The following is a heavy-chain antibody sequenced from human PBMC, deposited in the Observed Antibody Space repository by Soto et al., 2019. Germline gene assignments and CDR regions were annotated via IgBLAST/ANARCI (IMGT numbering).Heavy chain of an antibody. CDR2: IYTGGST. V-gene: IGHV3-53*02. D-gene: IGHD3-16*01. CDR3: TTYTGYGMDV. CDR1: GFIVSSKY. J-gene: IGHJ6*02. Sequence: EVQMVETGGGLSQPGGSLRLSCAVSGFIVSSKYMTWVRQAPGKGLEWVSVIYTGGSTHYADSARGRFTISRDSSKNTLYLQMNSLRAEDAAVYYCTTYTGYGMDVWDQGTTVTVSS.